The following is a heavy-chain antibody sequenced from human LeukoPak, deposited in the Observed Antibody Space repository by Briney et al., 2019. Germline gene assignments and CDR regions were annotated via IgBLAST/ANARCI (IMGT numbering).Heavy chain of an antibody. CDR2: ISGSGCST. Sequence: GGSLRLSCAASGFTFASYSISWVRQAPGKGLEWVSSISGSGCSTSYPDSVKGRFTISRDNSKSKLYLQMNSLSAEDMAVYYCAHHRGSLDSDTEYFQLWGQGTLVTVSS. CDR3: AHHRGSLDSDTEYFQL. D-gene: IGHD3-22*01. V-gene: IGHV3-23*01. CDR1: GFTFASYS. J-gene: IGHJ1*01.